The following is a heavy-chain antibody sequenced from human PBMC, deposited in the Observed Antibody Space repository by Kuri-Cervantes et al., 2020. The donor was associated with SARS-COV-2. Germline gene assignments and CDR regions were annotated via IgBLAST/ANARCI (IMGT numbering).Heavy chain of an antibody. J-gene: IGHJ4*02. CDR3: ARVSCSNTSCYADY. V-gene: IGHV3-48*01. Sequence: LSLTCAASGFTFGDYNMNWVRQAPRKGLEWVSYISRSSSTIYYADSVKGRFTSSRDNAKNSLYLQMNSLRAEDTAVYYCARVSCSNTSCYADYWGQGTLVTVSS. CDR2: ISRSSSTI. D-gene: IGHD2-2*01. CDR1: GFTFGDYN.